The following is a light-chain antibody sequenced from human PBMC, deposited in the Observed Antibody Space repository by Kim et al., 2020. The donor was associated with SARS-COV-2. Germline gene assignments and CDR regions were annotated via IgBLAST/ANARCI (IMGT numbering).Light chain of an antibody. J-gene: IGLJ3*02. CDR2: EVT. V-gene: IGLV2-18*02. CDR1: RSAVVSYDR. CDR3: SSYTSGSTWV. Sequence: GQSVPMSCAATRSAVVSYDRVSWYQQPPGPAPKLMIYEVTDRPSGVPDRFSGSKSGNTASLTISGLQAEDDSDYYCSSYTSGSTWVFGGGTKLTVL.